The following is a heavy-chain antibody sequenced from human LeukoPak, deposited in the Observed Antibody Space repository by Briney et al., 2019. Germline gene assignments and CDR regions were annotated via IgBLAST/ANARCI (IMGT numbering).Heavy chain of an antibody. V-gene: IGHV3-30*02. CDR1: GFTFNSYG. D-gene: IGHD6-25*01. Sequence: GGSLRLSCAASGFTFNSYGMHWVRQAPGKGLEWVAFIRYDGSNKYYADSVKGRFTISRDNSKNTLYLQMNSLTAVDTAVYYCAKDRYSSASLLANNPFDCWGQGTLVTVSS. CDR3: AKDRYSSASLLANNPFDC. CDR2: IRYDGSNK. J-gene: IGHJ4*02.